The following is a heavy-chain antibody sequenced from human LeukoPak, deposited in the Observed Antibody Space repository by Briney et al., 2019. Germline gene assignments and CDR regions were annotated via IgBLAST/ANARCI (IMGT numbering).Heavy chain of an antibody. J-gene: IGHJ4*02. D-gene: IGHD3-10*01. CDR3: ARRGAMVRGVIRGYFDY. Sequence: SETLSLTCTVSGGSISSSSYYWGWIRQPPGKGLEWIGSIYYSGSTYYNPSLKSRVTIYVDTSKNQFSLKLSSVTAADTAVYYCARRGAMVRGVIRGYFDYWGQGTLVTVSS. CDR1: GGSISSSSYY. CDR2: IYYSGST. V-gene: IGHV4-39*01.